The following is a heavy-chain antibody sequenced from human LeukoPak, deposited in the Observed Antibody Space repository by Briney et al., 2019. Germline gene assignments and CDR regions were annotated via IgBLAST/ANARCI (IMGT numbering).Heavy chain of an antibody. CDR1: GFTFSDYY. Sequence: PGGSLGLSCAASGFTFSDYYMSWIRQAPGKGLEWVSYISSSGSTIYYADSVKGRYTISRDNAKNSLYLQMNSLRAEDTAVYYCARVRISYYYYMDVWGKGTTVTVSS. CDR2: ISSSGSTI. V-gene: IGHV3-11*04. J-gene: IGHJ6*03. D-gene: IGHD2-15*01. CDR3: ARVRISYYYYMDV.